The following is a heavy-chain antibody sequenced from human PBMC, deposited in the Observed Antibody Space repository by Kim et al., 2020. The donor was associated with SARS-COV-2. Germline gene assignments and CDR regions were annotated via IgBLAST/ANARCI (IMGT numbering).Heavy chain of an antibody. V-gene: IGHV3-21*01. CDR3: ARDEPGGHCTNGVCYGSPNDAFDI. J-gene: IGHJ3*02. CDR2: ISSSSSYI. Sequence: GGTLRLSCAASGFTFSSYSMNWVRQAPGKGLEWVSSISSSSSYIYYADSVKGRFTISRDNAKNSLYLQMNSLRAEDTAVYYCARDEPGGHCTNGVCYGSPNDAFDIWGQGTMVTVSS. D-gene: IGHD2-8*01. CDR1: GFTFSSYS.